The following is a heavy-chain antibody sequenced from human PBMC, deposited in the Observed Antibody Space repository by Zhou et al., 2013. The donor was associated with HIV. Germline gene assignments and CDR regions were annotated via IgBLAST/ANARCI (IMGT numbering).Heavy chain of an antibody. CDR2: ISGSGGNT. V-gene: IGHV3-23*01. CDR1: GFTYSSYA. CDR3: AKECSGGSCFSVDY. Sequence: VQLLDSGGGLVQPGGSLRLSCAASGFTYSSYAMSWVRQAPGKGLEWVSAISGSGGNTYYADSVKGRFTISRDNSENTLYLQMNSLRAEDTAVYYCAKECSGGSCFSVDYWGQGTLVTVSS. D-gene: IGHD2-21*02. J-gene: IGHJ4*02.